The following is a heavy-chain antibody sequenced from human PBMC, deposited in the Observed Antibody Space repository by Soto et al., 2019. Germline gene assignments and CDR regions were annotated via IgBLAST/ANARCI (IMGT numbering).Heavy chain of an antibody. CDR3: ARDTLGAARIYNWFDP. V-gene: IGHV4-38-2*02. CDR2: IYHSGST. D-gene: IGHD6-6*01. CDR1: GYSISSGYY. J-gene: IGHJ5*02. Sequence: SEALSLTCAVSGYSISSGYYWGWIRQPPGKGLEWIGSIYHSGSTYYNPSLKSRVTISVDTSKNQFSLKLSSVTAADTAVYYCARDTLGAARIYNWFDPWGQGTLVTVSS.